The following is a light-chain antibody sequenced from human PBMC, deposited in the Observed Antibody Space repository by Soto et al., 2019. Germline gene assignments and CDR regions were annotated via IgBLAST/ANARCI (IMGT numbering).Light chain of an antibody. Sequence: QSVLTQPPSVSGAPGQRVTISCTGSSSNIGAGFDVHWYQQLPGTAPKLLIYGNSNRPSGVPDRFSGSRSGNTASLTISGLQTEDEADYYCSSYTSDIPRIGTGTKVTVL. CDR3: SSYTSDIPR. V-gene: IGLV1-40*01. CDR2: GNS. CDR1: SSNIGAGFD. J-gene: IGLJ1*01.